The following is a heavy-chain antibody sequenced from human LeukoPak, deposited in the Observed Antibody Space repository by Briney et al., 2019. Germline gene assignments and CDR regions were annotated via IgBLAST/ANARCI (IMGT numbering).Heavy chain of an antibody. CDR2: IKQDGSEK. CDR3: AKSQGDYDSGTYSNWFDP. Sequence: GGSLRLSCAASGFTFSSYWMSWVRQAPGKGLEWVANIKQDGSEKYYVDSVKGRFTVSRDISKNTLYLQMNSLRAEDTAVYYCAKSQGDYDSGTYSNWFDPWGQGTLVTVSS. V-gene: IGHV3-7*03. CDR1: GFTFSSYW. D-gene: IGHD3-22*01. J-gene: IGHJ5*02.